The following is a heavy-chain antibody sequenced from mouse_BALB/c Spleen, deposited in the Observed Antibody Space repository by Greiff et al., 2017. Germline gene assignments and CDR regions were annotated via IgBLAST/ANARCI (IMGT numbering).Heavy chain of an antibody. V-gene: IGHV1-9*01. D-gene: IGHD2-14*01. J-gene: IGHJ3*01. CDR1: GYTFSSYW. CDR3: ARWGRYDDWFAY. Sequence: QVQLQQSGAELMKPGASVKISCKATGYTFSSYWIEWVKQRPGHGLEWIGEILPGSGSTNYNEKFKGKATFTADTSSNTAYMQLSSLTSEDSAVYYCARWGRYDDWFAYWGQGTLVTVSA. CDR2: ILPGSGST.